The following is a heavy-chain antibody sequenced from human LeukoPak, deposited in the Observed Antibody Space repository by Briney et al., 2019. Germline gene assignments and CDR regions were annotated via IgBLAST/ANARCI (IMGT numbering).Heavy chain of an antibody. CDR1: GFAFSDYA. V-gene: IGHV3-23*01. CDR2: ISNSGHRT. J-gene: IGHJ4*02. Sequence: GGSLGLSCAASGFAFSDYAMSWVRQAPGKGLEWISVISNSGHRTHFADSVKGRFTISRDNSKNTLFLQMNYVRAEDTAVYYCAKGGRDTSKYYFDYWGQGTQVTVSS. D-gene: IGHD1-26*01. CDR3: AKGGRDTSKYYFDY.